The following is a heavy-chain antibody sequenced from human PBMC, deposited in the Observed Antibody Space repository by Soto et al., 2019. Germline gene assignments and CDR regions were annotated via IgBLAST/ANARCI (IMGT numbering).Heavy chain of an antibody. Sequence: QVQLVESGGGVVQPGRSLRLSCAASGFTFSIYGMHWVRHAPGMGLEWVAMISFDGSEKYYTDSVKGRFHISRDSSKNTMYLQMDSLRVEDTAVYYCARDRRLYYSDAFDIWGQGTTVTVSS. J-gene: IGHJ3*02. CDR2: ISFDGSEK. V-gene: IGHV3-30*03. CDR3: ARDRRLYYSDAFDI. D-gene: IGHD1-26*01. CDR1: GFTFSIYG.